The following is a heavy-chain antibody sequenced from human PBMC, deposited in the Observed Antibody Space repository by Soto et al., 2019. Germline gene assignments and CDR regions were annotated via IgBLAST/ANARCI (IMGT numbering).Heavy chain of an antibody. J-gene: IGHJ4*02. CDR1: GYTFTSYG. CDR2: ISAYNGNT. D-gene: IGHD3-22*01. CDR3: ARDRTNYYDSSGGFDY. V-gene: IGHV1-18*01. Sequence: QVQLVQSGAEVKKPGASVKVSCKASGYTFTSYGISWVRQAPGQGLEWMGWISAYNGNTNYAQKLQGRVTMTTDTSTRTAYMELRSLRSDDTAVYYCARDRTNYYDSSGGFDYWGQGTLVTVSS.